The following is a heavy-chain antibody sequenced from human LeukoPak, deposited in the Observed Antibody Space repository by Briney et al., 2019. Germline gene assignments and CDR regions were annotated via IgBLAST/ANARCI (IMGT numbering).Heavy chain of an antibody. J-gene: IGHJ4*02. CDR1: GFTFSSYS. Sequence: GGSLRLSCAASGFTFSSYSMNWVRQAPGKGLEWVSSISSRSSYIYYADSVKGRFTISRDNAKNSLYLQMNSLRAEDTAVYYCARDQNYDILTGIDYWGQGTLVTVSS. CDR2: ISSRSSYI. CDR3: ARDQNYDILTGIDY. D-gene: IGHD3-9*01. V-gene: IGHV3-21*01.